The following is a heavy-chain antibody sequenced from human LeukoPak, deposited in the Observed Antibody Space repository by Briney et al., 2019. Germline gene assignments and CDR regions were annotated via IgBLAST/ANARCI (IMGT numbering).Heavy chain of an antibody. CDR3: ARGSKGTAMVI. D-gene: IGHD5-18*01. Sequence: ASVKVSCKASGYTFTSYGISWVRQAPGQGLEWMGWISANDGNTDYPQKLQGRVTMTTDTSTSTAYMELRSLRSDDTAVYYCARGSKGTAMVIWGQGTLVTVSS. CDR1: GYTFTSYG. CDR2: ISANDGNT. J-gene: IGHJ4*02. V-gene: IGHV1-18*01.